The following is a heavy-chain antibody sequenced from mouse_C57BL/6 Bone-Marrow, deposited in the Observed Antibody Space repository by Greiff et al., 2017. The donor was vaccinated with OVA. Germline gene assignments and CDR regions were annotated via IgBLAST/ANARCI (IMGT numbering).Heavy chain of an antibody. CDR1: GYTFTSYD. J-gene: IGHJ1*03. V-gene: IGHV1-85*01. CDR2: IYPRDGST. Sequence: VQGVESGPELVKPGASVKLSCKASGYTFTSYDINWVKQRPGQGLEWIGWIYPRDGSTKYNEKFKGKATLTVDTSSSTAYMELHSLTSEDSAVYFCANPPYYYGSISYWYFDVWGTGTTVTVSS. D-gene: IGHD1-1*01. CDR3: ANPPYYYGSISYWYFDV.